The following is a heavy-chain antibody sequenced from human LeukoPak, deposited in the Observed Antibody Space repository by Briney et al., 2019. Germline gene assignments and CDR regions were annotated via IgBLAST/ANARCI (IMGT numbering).Heavy chain of an antibody. CDR1: GGSISNSNYY. Sequence: PSETLSLTCIVSGGSISNSNYYWGWIRQPPGTGLEWIGSIYYSGSTYYNPSLKSRVTISVDTSKNQFSLKLSSVTAADTAVYYCARATYYYYGMDVWGQGTTVTVSS. V-gene: IGHV4-39*01. CDR3: ARATYYYYGMDV. CDR2: IYYSGST. J-gene: IGHJ6*02.